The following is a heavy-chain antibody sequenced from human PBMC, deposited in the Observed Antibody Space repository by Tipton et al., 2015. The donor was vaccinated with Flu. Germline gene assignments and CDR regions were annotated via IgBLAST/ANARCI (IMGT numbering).Heavy chain of an antibody. Sequence: TLSLTCAVSGFSVSSDYYWAWLRQPPGRGLEWIGSVYPRGSTFYNPSLRSRVTLSISTSKSHFSLSLSSVTAADTAAYFCARQQLTGMTKRNWYFDRWGRGTLVTVSP. V-gene: IGHV4-38-2*01. CDR3: ARQQLTGMTKRNWYFDR. CDR2: VYPRGST. D-gene: IGHD2-8*02. CDR1: GFSVSSDYY. J-gene: IGHJ2*01.